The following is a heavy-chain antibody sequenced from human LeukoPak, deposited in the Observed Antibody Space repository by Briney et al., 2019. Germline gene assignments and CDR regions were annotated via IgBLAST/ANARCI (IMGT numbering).Heavy chain of an antibody. Sequence: ASVKVSCKASGYTFTGYYMHWVRQAPGQGLEWMGIINPSGGSTSYAQRFQGRVTMTRDTSTSTVYMELSSLRSEDTAVYYCARGYDFWSGYSRRDFDYWGQGTLVTVSS. CDR1: GYTFTGYY. D-gene: IGHD3-3*01. CDR2: INPSGGST. V-gene: IGHV1-46*01. CDR3: ARGYDFWSGYSRRDFDY. J-gene: IGHJ4*02.